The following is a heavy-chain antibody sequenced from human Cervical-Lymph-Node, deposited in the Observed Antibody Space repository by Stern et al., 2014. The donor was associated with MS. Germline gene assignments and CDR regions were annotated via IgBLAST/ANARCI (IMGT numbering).Heavy chain of an antibody. CDR1: GFIFNYYA. D-gene: IGHD4-17*01. Sequence: VQLVESGGGVVQPGRSLRLSCAASGFIFNYYAMYWVRQAPGKGLQGVAVISNDGSSRDYADSVKGRFTISRDNSKNTLFLQMNSLRVEDTGVYYCASRYDYGDYIYWGQGTLVTVSS. V-gene: IGHV3-30*04. J-gene: IGHJ4*02. CDR3: ASRYDYGDYIY. CDR2: ISNDGSSR.